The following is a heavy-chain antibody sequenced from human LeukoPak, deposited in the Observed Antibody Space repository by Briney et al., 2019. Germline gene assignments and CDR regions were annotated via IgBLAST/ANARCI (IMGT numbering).Heavy chain of an antibody. Sequence: SETLSLTCTVSGGSISSGSYYWNWIRQHPGEGLEWIGYVYYSGNTNYNPSLKSRVTVSVDTSKNQFSLKLTSVTAADTAVYYCATRPGGPGWFDPWGQGTLVTVSS. D-gene: IGHD4-23*01. CDR1: GGSISSGSYY. V-gene: IGHV4-31*03. CDR3: ATRPGGPGWFDP. J-gene: IGHJ5*02. CDR2: VYYSGNT.